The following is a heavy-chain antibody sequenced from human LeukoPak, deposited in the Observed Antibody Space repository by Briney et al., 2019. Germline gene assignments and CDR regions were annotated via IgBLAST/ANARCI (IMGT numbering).Heavy chain of an antibody. CDR3: AKSTLSPYHCGGDCYPDY. Sequence: GRSLRLSCAASGFTFSSYGMHWVRQAPGKGLEWVAVISYDGSNKYYADSVKGRFTISRDNSKNTLYLQMNSLRAEDTAVYYCAKSTLSPYHCGGDCYPDYWGQGTLVTVSS. CDR1: GFTFSSYG. V-gene: IGHV3-30*18. CDR2: ISYDGSNK. D-gene: IGHD2-21*02. J-gene: IGHJ4*01.